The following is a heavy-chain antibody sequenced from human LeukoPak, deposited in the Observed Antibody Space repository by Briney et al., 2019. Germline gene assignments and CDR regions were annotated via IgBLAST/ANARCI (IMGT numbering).Heavy chain of an antibody. V-gene: IGHV4-30-4*01. CDR2: IYYSGST. D-gene: IGHD3-10*01. CDR1: GASISSGDYL. Sequence: PSQTLSLNCTVSGASISSGDYLRSWIRQPPGMGLEWIGNIYYSGSTNYNASLKSRVTISIDTSKNQFSLNLSTVTAADTAVYFCARVTRFRGAQIDSWGRGTLVTVSS. J-gene: IGHJ4*02. CDR3: ARVTRFRGAQIDS.